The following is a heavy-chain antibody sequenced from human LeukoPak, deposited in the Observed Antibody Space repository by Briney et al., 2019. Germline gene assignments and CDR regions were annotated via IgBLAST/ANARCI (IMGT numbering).Heavy chain of an antibody. V-gene: IGHV1-18*01. D-gene: IGHD6-13*01. CDR1: GYTFTSYG. J-gene: IGHJ3*02. CDR3: ARPPYSSSPYAFDI. Sequence: ASVKVSCKASGYTFTSYGISWVRQAPGQGLEWMGWISAYNGNTNYAQKLQGRVTMTTDTSTSTAYMELRSLRSDDTAVYYCARPPYSSSPYAFDIWGQGTMVTVSS. CDR2: ISAYNGNT.